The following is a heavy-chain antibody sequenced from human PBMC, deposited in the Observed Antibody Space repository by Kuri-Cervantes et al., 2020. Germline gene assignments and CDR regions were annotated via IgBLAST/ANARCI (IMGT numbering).Heavy chain of an antibody. CDR1: GFTFSSYG. J-gene: IGHJ5*02. Sequence: GESLKISCAASGFTFSSYGMHWVRQAPGKGLEWVAVIWYDGSNKYYADSVKGRFTISRDNSKNTLYLQMNSLRAEDTAVYYCARHMTQWFGELFGVCWFDPWGQGTLVTVSS. CDR2: IWYDGSNK. D-gene: IGHD3-10*01. V-gene: IGHV3-33*01. CDR3: ARHMTQWFGELFGVCWFDP.